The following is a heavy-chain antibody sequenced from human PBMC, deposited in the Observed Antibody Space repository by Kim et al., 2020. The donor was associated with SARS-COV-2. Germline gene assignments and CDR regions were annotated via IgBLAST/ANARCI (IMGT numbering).Heavy chain of an antibody. J-gene: IGHJ4*02. Sequence: STYYADSVKGRFTISRDNSKNTLYLQMNSLRAEDTAVYYCAADSSGYYFFGYWGQGTLVTVSS. CDR2: ST. D-gene: IGHD3-22*01. CDR3: AADSSGYYFFGY. V-gene: IGHV3-53*01.